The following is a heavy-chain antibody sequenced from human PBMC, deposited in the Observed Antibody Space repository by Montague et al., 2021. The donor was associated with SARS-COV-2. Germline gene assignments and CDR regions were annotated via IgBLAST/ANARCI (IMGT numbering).Heavy chain of an antibody. CDR2: ISYDGSNK. Sequence: SLRLSCPASGFTFSSYAMHWARQAPGKGLEWVAVISYDGSNKYYADSVKGRFTISRDNSKNTLYLQMNSLRAEDTAVYYCAREDPSFDAFDIWGQGTMVTVSS. J-gene: IGHJ3*02. V-gene: IGHV3-30-3*01. CDR1: GFTFSSYA. CDR3: AREDPSFDAFDI.